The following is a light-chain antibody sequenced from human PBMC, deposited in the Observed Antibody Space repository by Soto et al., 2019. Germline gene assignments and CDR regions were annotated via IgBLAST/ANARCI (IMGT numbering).Light chain of an antibody. CDR3: MQALQTPT. CDR1: QSVLYSSNNKNY. CDR2: LAS. Sequence: DIVLTQTPDSLALSLGERATINCKSSQSVLYSSNNKNYLAWYLQKPGHSPQLLIDLASSRASGVPDRFSGSGSGTDFTLKISRVEAEEVGVYYCMQALQTPTFGGGTKVEIK. V-gene: IGKV2-28*01. J-gene: IGKJ4*01.